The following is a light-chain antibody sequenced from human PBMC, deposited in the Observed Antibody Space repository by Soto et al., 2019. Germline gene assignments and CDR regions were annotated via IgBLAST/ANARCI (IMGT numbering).Light chain of an antibody. CDR1: QDISIF. CDR3: QQASNYTLT. J-gene: IGKJ1*01. CDR2: DAY. V-gene: IGKV1-33*01. Sequence: QMPKSPSSLSSSVGDRVTITCPASQDISIFVNWYQQKPGKAPKLLIYDAYNLETGVPSRFSGSGSGTDFSLTISSLQPEDVATYYCQQASNYTLTFGQGTKVDIK.